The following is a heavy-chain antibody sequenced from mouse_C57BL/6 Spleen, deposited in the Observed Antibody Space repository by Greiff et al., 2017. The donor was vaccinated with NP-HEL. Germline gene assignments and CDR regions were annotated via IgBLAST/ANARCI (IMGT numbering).Heavy chain of an antibody. CDR2: IDPSDSYT. D-gene: IGHD1-1*01. CDR1: GYTFTSYW. Sequence: QVQLQQPGAELVMPGASVKLSCKASGYTFTSYWMHWVKQRPGQGLEWIGEIDPSDSYTNYNQKFKGKSTLTVDKSSSTAYMQLSSLTSEDSAVYYCARKVITTVVAPYFDYWGQGTTLTVSS. J-gene: IGHJ2*01. V-gene: IGHV1-69*01. CDR3: ARKVITTVVAPYFDY.